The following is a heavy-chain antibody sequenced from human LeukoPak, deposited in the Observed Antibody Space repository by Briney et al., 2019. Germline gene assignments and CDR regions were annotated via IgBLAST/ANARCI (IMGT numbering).Heavy chain of an antibody. D-gene: IGHD3-9*01. V-gene: IGHV3-23*01. CDR1: GFTFSSYG. CDR3: AKQAYYDILTGYFQSHYFDY. Sequence: GGSLRPSCAASGFTFSSYGMSWVRQAPGKGLEWVSAISGSGGSTYYADSVKGRFTISRDNSKNTLYLQMNSLRAEDTAVYYCAKQAYYDILTGYFQSHYFDYWGQGTLVTVSS. CDR2: ISGSGGST. J-gene: IGHJ4*02.